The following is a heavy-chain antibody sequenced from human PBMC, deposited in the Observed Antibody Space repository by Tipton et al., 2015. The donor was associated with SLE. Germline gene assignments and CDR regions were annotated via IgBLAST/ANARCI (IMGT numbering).Heavy chain of an antibody. CDR1: GFTVSSNY. V-gene: IGHV3-53*01. CDR3: AKHSAGLSYFDF. J-gene: IGHJ4*02. Sequence: GSLRLSCAASGFTVSSNYMNWVRQAPGKGLEWVSVIYSGGSTYYADSVKGRFTISRDNSKSTVFLQMDGLRAEDTAIYYCAKHSAGLSYFDFWGQGALVTVSS. D-gene: IGHD4/OR15-4a*01. CDR2: IYSGGST.